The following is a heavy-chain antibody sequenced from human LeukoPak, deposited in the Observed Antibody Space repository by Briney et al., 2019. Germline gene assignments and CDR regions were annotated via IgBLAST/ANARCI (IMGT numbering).Heavy chain of an antibody. CDR1: GGSFSGYY. Sequence: TSETLSLTCAVYGGSFSGYYWSWIRQPPGKGLEWIGEINHSGSTNYNPSLKSRVTISVDTSKNQFSLKLSSVTAADTAVYYCARQLRYFDWSRRYYFDYWGQGTLVTVSS. D-gene: IGHD3-9*01. CDR3: ARQLRYFDWSRRYYFDY. CDR2: INHSGST. J-gene: IGHJ4*02. V-gene: IGHV4-34*01.